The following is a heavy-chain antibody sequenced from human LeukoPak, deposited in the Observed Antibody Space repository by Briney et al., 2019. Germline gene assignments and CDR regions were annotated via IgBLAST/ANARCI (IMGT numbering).Heavy chain of an antibody. Sequence: SETLSLTCTVSGGSINGYYWSWIRQPPGKGLDWMGYVYYSGSTNYNPSLKSRASISVDTSKNHFSLKLTSVTAADTAVYYCVRHGSGKSPDYWGQGTLVTVSS. CDR3: VRHGSGKSPDY. D-gene: IGHD4-23*01. CDR1: GGSINGYY. J-gene: IGHJ4*02. CDR2: VYYSGST. V-gene: IGHV4-59*08.